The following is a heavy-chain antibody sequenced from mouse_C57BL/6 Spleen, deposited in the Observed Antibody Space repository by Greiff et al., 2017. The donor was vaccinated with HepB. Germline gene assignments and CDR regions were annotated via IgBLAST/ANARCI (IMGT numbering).Heavy chain of an antibody. Sequence: QVQLQQSGPELVKPGASVKISCKASGYAFSSSWMNWVKQRPGKGLEWIGRIYPGDGDTNYNGKFKGKATLTADKSSSTAYMQLSSLTSEDSAVYFCARGIRPHAMDYWGQGTSVTVSS. D-gene: IGHD3-2*02. J-gene: IGHJ4*01. CDR2: IYPGDGDT. CDR3: ARGIRPHAMDY. V-gene: IGHV1-82*01. CDR1: GYAFSSSW.